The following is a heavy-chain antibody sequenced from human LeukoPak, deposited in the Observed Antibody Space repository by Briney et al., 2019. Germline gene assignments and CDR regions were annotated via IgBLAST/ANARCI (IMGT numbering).Heavy chain of an antibody. CDR1: GFTFSSYA. CDR2: ISGGGGST. Sequence: GGSLRLSCAASGFTFSSYAMSWVRQAPGKGLEWVSAISGGGGSTYYADSVKGRFTISRDNSKNTLYLQMNSLRAEDTAVYYCAKGYCSSTSCYFHYYGMDVWGQGTTVTVSS. J-gene: IGHJ6*02. CDR3: AKGYCSSTSCYFHYYGMDV. D-gene: IGHD2-2*01. V-gene: IGHV3-23*01.